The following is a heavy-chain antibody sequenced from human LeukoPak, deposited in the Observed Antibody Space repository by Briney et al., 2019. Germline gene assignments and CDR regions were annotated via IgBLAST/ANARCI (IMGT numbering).Heavy chain of an antibody. V-gene: IGHV4-34*01. CDR3: ARAGGSGYSYGSYYYYYMDV. J-gene: IGHJ6*03. D-gene: IGHD5-18*01. CDR2: INHSGST. CDR1: GGSFSGYY. Sequence: SETLSLTCAVYGGSFSGYYWSWIRQPPGKGLEWIGEINHSGSTNYNPSLKSRVTISVDTSKNQFSLKLSSVTAADTAVYYCARAGGSGYSYGSYYYYYMDVWGKGTTVTISS.